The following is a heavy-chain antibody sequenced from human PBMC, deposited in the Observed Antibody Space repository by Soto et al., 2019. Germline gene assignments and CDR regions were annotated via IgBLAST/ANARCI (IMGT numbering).Heavy chain of an antibody. CDR3: ARDWGHSSSRTTHGMDV. D-gene: IGHD6-13*01. CDR2: ISSSSSYI. CDR1: GFTFSSYS. V-gene: IGHV3-21*01. J-gene: IGHJ6*02. Sequence: ESGGGLVKPGGSLRLSCAASGFTFSSYSMNWVRQAPGKGLEWVSSISSSSSYIYYADSVKGRFTISGDNAKNSLYLQMNSLRAEDTAVYYCARDWGHSSSRTTHGMDVWGQGATVTVSS.